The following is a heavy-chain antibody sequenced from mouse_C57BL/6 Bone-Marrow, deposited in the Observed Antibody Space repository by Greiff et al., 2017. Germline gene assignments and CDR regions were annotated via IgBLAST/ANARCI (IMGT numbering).Heavy chain of an antibody. Sequence: QVQLQQSGAELARPGASVKLSCKASGYTFTSYGISWVKQRTGQGLEWIGEIYPRSGNTYSNEKFKGKATLTADKSSSTAYMELRSLTSEDAAVYFGERLLRYFDYWGQGTTLTVSS. D-gene: IGHD1-1*01. CDR3: ERLLRYFDY. CDR1: GYTFTSYG. V-gene: IGHV1-81*01. J-gene: IGHJ2*01. CDR2: IYPRSGNT.